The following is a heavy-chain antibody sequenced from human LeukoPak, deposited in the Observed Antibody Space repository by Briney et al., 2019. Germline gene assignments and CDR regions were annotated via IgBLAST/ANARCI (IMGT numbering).Heavy chain of an antibody. J-gene: IGHJ6*03. CDR2: IIPIFGTT. CDR3: ARGAIFGVVNSYYYMDV. CDR1: RRTFSRYA. V-gene: IGHV1-69*05. Sequence: ASVKVSCKASRRTFSRYAISWVRQAPGQGLEWMGGIIPIFGTTNYAQKFQRRVTIATDGSATTAYMELSSLRSEDTAVYYCARGAIFGVVNSYYYMDVWGKGTTVTVSS. D-gene: IGHD3-3*01.